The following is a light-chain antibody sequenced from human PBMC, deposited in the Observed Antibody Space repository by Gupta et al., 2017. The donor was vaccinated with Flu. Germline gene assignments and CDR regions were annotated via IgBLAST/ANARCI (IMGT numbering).Light chain of an antibody. J-gene: IGKJ1*01. CDR1: QSVRSN. CDR3: QQYNNWPPWT. CDR2: GAS. Sequence: ATLCVSPGERATLYCRASQSVRSNLAWYEQKPGQAPRLLIYGASTRDTGIPARFSGSGYGTEFTLTISSRQSEDFAIYYCQQYNNWPPWTFGQGTKVEIK. V-gene: IGKV3-15*01.